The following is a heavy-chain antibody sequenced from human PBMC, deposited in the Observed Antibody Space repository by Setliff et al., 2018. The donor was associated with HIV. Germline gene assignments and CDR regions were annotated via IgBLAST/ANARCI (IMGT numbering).Heavy chain of an antibody. V-gene: IGHV4-39*02. D-gene: IGHD5-12*01. CDR3: ARGVIETDYDYVDIYYYNYMDG. Sequence: SETLSLTCTVSGGSIRSNNYYWVWIRQPQGKGLEWIGSIYYSGSTYYNPSLKNRVTISVDTSKKHFSLRLTSVTAADTAVYFCARGVIETDYDYVDIYYYNYMDGWGKGTTVTVSS. CDR1: GGSIRSNNYY. CDR2: IYYSGST. J-gene: IGHJ6*03.